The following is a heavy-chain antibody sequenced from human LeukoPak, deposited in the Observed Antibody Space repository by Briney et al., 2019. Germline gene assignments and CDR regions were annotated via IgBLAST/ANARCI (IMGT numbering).Heavy chain of an antibody. D-gene: IGHD6-13*01. CDR3: ARAYSSSWYYFDY. V-gene: IGHV4-39*01. CDR1: GGSISSTTYY. Sequence: PSETLSLTCDVTGGSISSTTYYWGWIRQPPGKGLEWIGSIYYTGGTFYNPSLESRVTISVDTSKNQFSLKLSSVTAADMAVYYCARAYSSSWYYFDYWGQGTLVTVSS. CDR2: IYYTGGT. J-gene: IGHJ4*02.